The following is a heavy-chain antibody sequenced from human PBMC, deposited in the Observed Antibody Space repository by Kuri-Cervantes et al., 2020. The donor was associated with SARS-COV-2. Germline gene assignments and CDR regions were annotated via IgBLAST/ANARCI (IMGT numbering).Heavy chain of an antibody. CDR1: GGSISSSSYY. D-gene: IGHD2-15*01. J-gene: IGHJ3*02. Sequence: SETLSLTCTVSGGSISSSSYYWGWIRQPPGKGLEWIGEINHSGSTNYNPSLKSRVTISVDTSKNQFSLKLSSVTAADTAVYYCARLAATAFDIWGQGTMVTVSS. V-gene: IGHV4-39*07. CDR3: ARLAATAFDI. CDR2: INHSGST.